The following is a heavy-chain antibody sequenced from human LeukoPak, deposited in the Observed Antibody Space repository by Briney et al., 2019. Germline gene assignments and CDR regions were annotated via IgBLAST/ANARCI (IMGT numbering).Heavy chain of an antibody. CDR3: ATETNGRHYDY. CDR2: IGPTGSDR. J-gene: IGHJ4*02. V-gene: IGHV3-21*06. D-gene: IGHD1-14*01. CDR1: GLTFSTSG. Sequence: GGSLRLSCTASGLTFSTSGFNWVRQAPGKGLEWVASIGPTGSDRDHADSIKGRFTISRDNANNSLYLQMNSLRAEDSAVYYCATETNGRHYDYWGQGTLLTVSS.